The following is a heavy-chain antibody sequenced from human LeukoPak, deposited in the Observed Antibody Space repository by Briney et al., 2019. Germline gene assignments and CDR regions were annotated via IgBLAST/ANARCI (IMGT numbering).Heavy chain of an antibody. CDR1: GYTFTGYY. J-gene: IGHJ4*02. Sequence: ASVKVSCKASGYTFTGYYMHWVRQAPGQGLEWMGWISAYNGNTNYVKKFQGRVTMTTDTSTSTAYMEVRSLRSDDTAVYYCARDSRGGYFYDSSGHPVSFDYWGQGTLVTVSS. V-gene: IGHV1-18*04. CDR3: ARDSRGGYFYDSSGHPVSFDY. D-gene: IGHD3-22*01. CDR2: ISAYNGNT.